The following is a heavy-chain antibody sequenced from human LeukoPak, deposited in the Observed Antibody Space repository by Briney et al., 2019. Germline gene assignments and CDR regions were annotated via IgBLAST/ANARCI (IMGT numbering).Heavy chain of an antibody. Sequence: PSETLSLTCTVSGGSISSYYWSWIRQPPGKGLEWIGYIYTSGSTNYTPSLKSRVTISVDTSKNQFSLKLSSVTAADTAVYYCARLVGATRTENWFDPWGQGTLVTVSS. V-gene: IGHV4-4*09. J-gene: IGHJ5*02. CDR1: GGSISSYY. D-gene: IGHD1-26*01. CDR3: ARLVGATRTENWFDP. CDR2: IYTSGST.